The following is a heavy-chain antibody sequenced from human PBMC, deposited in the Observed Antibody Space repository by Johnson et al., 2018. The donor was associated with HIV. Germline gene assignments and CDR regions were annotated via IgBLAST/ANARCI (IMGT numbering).Heavy chain of an antibody. D-gene: IGHD1-26*01. V-gene: IGHV3-30*02. CDR3: AKDWSRTVGATLGPGAFDI. Sequence: QVLLVESGGGVVQPGGSLRLSCAASGFTFSSYGMHWVRQAPGKGLEWVAFIRYDGSNKYYADSVKGRFTISRDNSKNTLYLQMNSLRAEDTAVDYCAKDWSRTVGATLGPGAFDIWGQGTMVTVSS. CDR2: IRYDGSNK. J-gene: IGHJ3*02. CDR1: GFTFSSYG.